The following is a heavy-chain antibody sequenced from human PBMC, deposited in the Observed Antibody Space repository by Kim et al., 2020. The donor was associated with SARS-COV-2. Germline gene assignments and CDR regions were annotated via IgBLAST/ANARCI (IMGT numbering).Heavy chain of an antibody. J-gene: IGHJ5*02. D-gene: IGHD6-13*01. V-gene: IGHV3-11*05. CDR2: ISSSGSYI. CDR3: ARVSSGSSSWYWFDA. CDR1: GFTFSDYY. Sequence: GGSLRLSCAASGFTFSDYYMTWIRQAPGKGLERLSYISSSGSYIVYAESVKGRFSISRDNAKKSLYLQMNSLRAEDTAVYYCARVSSGSSSWYWFDAWGQGTLVTVSS.